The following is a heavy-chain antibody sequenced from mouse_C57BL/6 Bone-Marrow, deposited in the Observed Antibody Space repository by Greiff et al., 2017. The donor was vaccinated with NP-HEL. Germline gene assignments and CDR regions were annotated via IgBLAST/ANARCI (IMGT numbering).Heavy chain of an antibody. CDR2: FHPYNDDT. J-gene: IGHJ3*01. D-gene: IGHD2-4*01. CDR1: GYTFTTYP. V-gene: IGHV1-47*01. Sequence: VHLVESGAELVKPGASVKMSCTASGYTFTTYPIEWMKQNHGKSLEWIGNFHPYNDDTKYNEKFKGKATLTVEKSSSTVYLELSRLTSDDSAVYYCARRDDYDPAGFGGWGKGTLVTVSA. CDR3: ARRDDYDPAGFGG.